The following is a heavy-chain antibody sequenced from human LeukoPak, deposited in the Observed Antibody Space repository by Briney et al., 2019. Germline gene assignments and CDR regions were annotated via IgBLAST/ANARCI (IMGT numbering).Heavy chain of an antibody. CDR1: GGSFSGYY. Sequence: PSETLSLTCAVYGGSFSGYYWSWIRQPPGKGLEWIGEINHSGSTNYNPSLKSRVTISVDTSKNQFSLKLSSVTAADTAVYYCARESAAVVNWFDPWGQGTLVTVSS. V-gene: IGHV4-34*01. D-gene: IGHD6-13*01. CDR2: INHSGST. J-gene: IGHJ5*02. CDR3: ARESAAVVNWFDP.